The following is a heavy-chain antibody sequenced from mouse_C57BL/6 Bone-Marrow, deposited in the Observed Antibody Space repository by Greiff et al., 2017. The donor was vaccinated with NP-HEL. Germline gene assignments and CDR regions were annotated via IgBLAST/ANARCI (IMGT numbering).Heavy chain of an antibody. Sequence: QVQLQQPGAELVKPGASVKVSCKASGYTFTSYWMHWVKQRPGQGLEWIGRIHPSDSDTNYNQKFKGKATLTVDNSSSTAYMQLSSLTFKDSAVDYCAIWYGNFEGTRAYWGQGTLVTVSA. J-gene: IGHJ3*01. D-gene: IGHD2-10*02. CDR2: IHPSDSDT. V-gene: IGHV1-74*01. CDR1: GYTFTSYW. CDR3: AIWYGNFEGTRAY.